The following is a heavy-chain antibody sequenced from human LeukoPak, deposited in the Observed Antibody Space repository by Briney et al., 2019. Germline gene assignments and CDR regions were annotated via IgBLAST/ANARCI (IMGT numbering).Heavy chain of an antibody. V-gene: IGHV3-7*01. Sequence: GGSLRLSCAASGFTFSSYSMTWVRQAPGKGLEWVANIKQDGSEKYYVDSVKGRFTISRDNAKNSLYLQMNSLRAEDTAVYYCARGRYGDWGQGTLVTVSS. D-gene: IGHD3-10*01. CDR3: ARGRYGD. CDR2: IKQDGSEK. CDR1: GFTFSSYS. J-gene: IGHJ4*02.